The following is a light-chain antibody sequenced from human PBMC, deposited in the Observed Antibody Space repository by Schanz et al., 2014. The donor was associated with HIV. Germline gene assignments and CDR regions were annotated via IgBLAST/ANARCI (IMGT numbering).Light chain of an antibody. CDR2: AAS. Sequence: DIQMTQSPSSLSASVGDRVAITCRASQGINNYLAWYQQKLGKVPKLLIYAASTLQSGVPSRFSGSGYETEFTLTISSLQPDDVATYFCQKYNSVPWPFGPGTKVEI. V-gene: IGKV1-27*01. CDR3: QKYNSVPWP. J-gene: IGKJ1*01. CDR1: QGINNY.